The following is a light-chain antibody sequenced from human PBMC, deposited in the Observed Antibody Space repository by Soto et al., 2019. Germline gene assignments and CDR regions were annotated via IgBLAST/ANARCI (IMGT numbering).Light chain of an antibody. Sequence: LTQPASVSGSPGQSITISCTGASTDVDGYYYVSWYQQHPGKAPNLMFFDVTHRPSGVSGRFSASMPGNTASLTISGLQAEDEADYYCCSYTGNITYVFGTGTKVTVL. V-gene: IGLV2-14*03. J-gene: IGLJ1*01. CDR1: STDVDGYYY. CDR2: DVT. CDR3: CSYTGNITYV.